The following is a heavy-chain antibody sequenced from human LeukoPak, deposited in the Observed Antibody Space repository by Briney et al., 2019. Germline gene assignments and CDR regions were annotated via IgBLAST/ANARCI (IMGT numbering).Heavy chain of an antibody. CDR3: ARGWYDYADAFDI. J-gene: IGHJ3*02. V-gene: IGHV3-66*01. CDR2: IYSGGST. Sequence: GGSLRLSCAASGFTVSSNYMSWVRQAPGKGLEWVSVIYSGGSTYYADSVKGRFTISRDNSKNTLYLQMNSLRAEDTAVYYCARGWYDYADAFDIWGQGTMVTVSS. CDR1: GFTVSSNY. D-gene: IGHD4-17*01.